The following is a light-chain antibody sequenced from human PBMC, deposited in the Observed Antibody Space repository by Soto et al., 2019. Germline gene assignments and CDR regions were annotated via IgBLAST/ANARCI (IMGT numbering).Light chain of an antibody. CDR2: GAS. Sequence: EILLTQSPATLSVSPGERDTLSCRASQSVSSYLAWYQQKPGQAPPLLIYGASTRATGIPARFSGSGSGTEFTLTISSLQSEDFAVYYCQQYTNWPPITFGPGTKLDIK. CDR3: QQYTNWPPIT. J-gene: IGKJ3*01. CDR1: QSVSSY. V-gene: IGKV3-15*01.